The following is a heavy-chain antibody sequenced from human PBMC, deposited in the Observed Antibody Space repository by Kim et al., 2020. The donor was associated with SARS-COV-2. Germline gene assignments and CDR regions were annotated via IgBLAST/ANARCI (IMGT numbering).Heavy chain of an antibody. J-gene: IGHJ6*02. CDR3: ARAKVASYYYYNMDV. V-gene: IGHV3-21*06. D-gene: IGHD2-15*01. Sequence: ADSVKGRFTISRDNAKNLVYRQMNSLRAEDTALYYCARAKVASYYYYNMDVWGHGTTVTVSS.